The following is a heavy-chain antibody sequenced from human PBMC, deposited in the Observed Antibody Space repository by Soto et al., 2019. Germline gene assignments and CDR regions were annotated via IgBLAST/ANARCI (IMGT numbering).Heavy chain of an antibody. CDR3: ARDLQADY. Sequence: QVQLVQSGAEVKKPGASVKVSCKASGYTFTSDGMHWVRQAPGQRLEWMGWINAGNGNTKSSQKFQGRVTITRDTSASTAYMELSSLRSEDTAVYYCARDLQADYGGQGTLVTVSS. J-gene: IGHJ4*02. CDR1: GYTFTSDG. CDR2: INAGNGNT. V-gene: IGHV1-3*01.